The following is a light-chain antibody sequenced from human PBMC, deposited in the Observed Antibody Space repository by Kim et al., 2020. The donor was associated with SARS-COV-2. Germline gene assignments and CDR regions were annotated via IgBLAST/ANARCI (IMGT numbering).Light chain of an antibody. CDR3: QHYSSSART. CDR2: VVS. CDR1: QGISSW. J-gene: IGKJ4*02. Sequence: ASVGDSGTTTCRTRQGISSWLAWYQQKPGRAPKLLIYVVSSWQSGIPARFSGSGSGTDFTLTISRLEPEDFAVYYCQHYSSSARTFGAETKMDI. V-gene: IGKV1D-16*02.